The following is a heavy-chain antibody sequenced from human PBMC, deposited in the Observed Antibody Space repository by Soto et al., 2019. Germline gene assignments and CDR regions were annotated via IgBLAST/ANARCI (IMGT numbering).Heavy chain of an antibody. CDR3: ARKYGDYVSY. V-gene: IGHV4-39*01. D-gene: IGHD4-17*01. CDR2: IYYSGST. CDR1: GGSISSSSYY. Sequence: ETLSLTCTVSGGSISSSSYYWGWIRQPPGKGLEWIGSIYYSGSTYYNPSLKSRVTISVDTSKNQFSLKLSSVTAADTAVYYCARKYGDYVSYWGQGTLVTVSS. J-gene: IGHJ4*02.